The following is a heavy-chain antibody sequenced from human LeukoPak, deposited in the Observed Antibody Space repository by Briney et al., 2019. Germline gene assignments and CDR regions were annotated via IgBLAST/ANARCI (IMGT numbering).Heavy chain of an antibody. Sequence: PSETLSLTCTVSGGSISSSSYYWGWIRQPPGKGLEWIGYIYYSGSTNYNPSLKSRVTISVDTSKNQFSLKLSSVTAADTAVYYCARDSGTAYFDYWGQGTLVTVSS. V-gene: IGHV4-61*01. CDR3: ARDSGTAYFDY. D-gene: IGHD3-10*01. J-gene: IGHJ4*02. CDR1: GGSISSSSYY. CDR2: IYYSGST.